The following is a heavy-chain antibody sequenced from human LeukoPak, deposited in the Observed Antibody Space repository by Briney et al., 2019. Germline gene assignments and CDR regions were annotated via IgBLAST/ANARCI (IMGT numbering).Heavy chain of an antibody. V-gene: IGHV4-34*01. CDR3: ARGGMATSFDY. J-gene: IGHJ4*02. CDR1: GGSFSGYY. Sequence: SETLSLTCAVYGGSFSGYYWSWIRQPPGKGLEWIGEINHSGSTNYNPSLKSRATISVDTSKNQFSLKLSSVTAADTAVYYCARGGMATSFDYWGQGTLVTVSS. CDR2: INHSGST. D-gene: IGHD5-24*01.